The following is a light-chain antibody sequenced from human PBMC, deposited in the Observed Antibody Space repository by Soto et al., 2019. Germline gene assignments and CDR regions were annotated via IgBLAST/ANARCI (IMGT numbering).Light chain of an antibody. CDR1: SSDVGGFNY. CDR3: SSYSSSAALVV. J-gene: IGLJ2*01. V-gene: IGLV2-14*03. CDR2: DVI. Sequence: QSVLTQPASVSGSPGQSITISCTGTSSDVGGFNYVSWYQQHPGKAPKLMIYDVIKRPSEISNRFSGSKSGNTASLTISGLQAEDEADYYCSSYSSSAALVVIGGGTKLTVL.